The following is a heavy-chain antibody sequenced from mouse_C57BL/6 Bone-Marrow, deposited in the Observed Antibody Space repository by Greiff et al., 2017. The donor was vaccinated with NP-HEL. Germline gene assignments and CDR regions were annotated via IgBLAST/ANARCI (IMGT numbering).Heavy chain of an antibody. Sequence: EVNLVESGGGLVKPGGSLKLSCAASGFTFSSYAMSWVRQTPEKRLEWVATISDGGSYTYYPDNVKGRFTISRDNAKNNLYLQMSHLKSEDTAMYYCARALYYGSPFFDDWGQGTTLTVSS. CDR1: GFTFSSYA. J-gene: IGHJ2*01. CDR3: ARALYYGSPFFDD. D-gene: IGHD1-1*01. V-gene: IGHV5-4*03. CDR2: ISDGGSYT.